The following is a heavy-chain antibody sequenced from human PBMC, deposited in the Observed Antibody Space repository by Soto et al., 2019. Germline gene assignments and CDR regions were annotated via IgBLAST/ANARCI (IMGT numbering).Heavy chain of an antibody. V-gene: IGHV3-21*01. CDR2: ISSTSTYI. Sequence: GGSLRLSCEVSGFTFSRYSMNWVRQAPGKGLEWVASISSTSTYIYYGDFVKGRFSIARDNAKNSLYLQMDSLRDEDTALHYCASEYCTGNSCYSRIFYYWGQGTLVTVSS. CDR3: ASEYCTGNSCYSRIFYY. CDR1: GFTFSRYS. D-gene: IGHD2-21*01. J-gene: IGHJ4*02.